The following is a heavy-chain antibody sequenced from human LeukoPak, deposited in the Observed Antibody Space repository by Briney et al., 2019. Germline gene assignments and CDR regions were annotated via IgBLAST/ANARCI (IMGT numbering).Heavy chain of an antibody. CDR1: GFTFSLYY. J-gene: IGHJ5*02. D-gene: IGHD2-15*01. V-gene: IGHV3-7*03. Sequence: GGSLRLSCAASGFTFSLYYMSWVRQAPGKGLEWVANIKQDGSEKNYVDSAKGRFTISRDNAKNSLYLQMNSLRAEDTAVYYCARFVVVVAAFDPWGQGTLVTVSS. CDR2: IKQDGSEK. CDR3: ARFVVVVAAFDP.